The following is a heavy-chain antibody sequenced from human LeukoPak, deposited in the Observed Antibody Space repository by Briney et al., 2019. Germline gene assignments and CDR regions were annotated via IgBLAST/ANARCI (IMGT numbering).Heavy chain of an antibody. D-gene: IGHD3-9*01. CDR2: INHNGNVN. Sequence: GGSLRLSCAASGFTFSSYWMNWARQAPGKGLEWVASINHNGNVNYYVDSVKGRFTISRDNSKNTLYLQMNSLRAEDTAVYYCAKEVYYDILTGYSTWGQGTLVTVSS. CDR1: GFTFSSYW. J-gene: IGHJ5*02. V-gene: IGHV3-7*03. CDR3: AKEVYYDILTGYST.